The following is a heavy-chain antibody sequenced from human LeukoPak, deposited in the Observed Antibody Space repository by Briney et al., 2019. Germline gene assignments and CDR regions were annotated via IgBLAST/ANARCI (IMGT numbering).Heavy chain of an antibody. D-gene: IGHD6-13*01. CDR2: INSDGSST. CDR3: AQQLDPKYYYYGMDV. Sequence: PGGSLRLSCEASGFSFKNYRMLGVRPVPGKALLWVSHINSDGSSTIYADPVKGSFTISKDNAKQTLYLQMDTVRAEDRSVYYCAQQLDPKYYYYGMDVWGQGTTVTVSS. CDR1: GFSFKNYR. J-gene: IGHJ6*02. V-gene: IGHV3-74*01.